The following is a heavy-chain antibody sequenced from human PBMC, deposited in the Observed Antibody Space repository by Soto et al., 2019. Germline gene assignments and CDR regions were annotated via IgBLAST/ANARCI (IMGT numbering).Heavy chain of an antibody. D-gene: IGHD3-3*01. CDR1: GFSLSTSGVG. CDR3: ARLFDFWSGYYSRVRWFDP. Sequence: QITLKESGPTLVKPTQTLTLTCTFSGFSLSTSGVGVGWIRQPPGKALEWLALIYWDDDKRYSPSLKSRLTITKDTSKHQVVLTMTNMDPVDTATYYCARLFDFWSGYYSRVRWFDPWGQGTLVTVSS. CDR2: IYWDDDK. V-gene: IGHV2-5*02. J-gene: IGHJ5*02.